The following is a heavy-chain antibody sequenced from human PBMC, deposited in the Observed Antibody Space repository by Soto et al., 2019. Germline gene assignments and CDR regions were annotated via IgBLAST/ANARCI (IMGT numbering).Heavy chain of an antibody. CDR2: ISGSGGST. CDR3: ARGLDSA. J-gene: IGHJ5*02. Sequence: EIQLLESGGGWVQPGGSRRLSCAVSEITSSSYAMSWVRQAPGKGLEWVSGISGSGGSTYHADSVKGRFTISRDNSKNMLYLQMDSLRAEDTAVYYCARGLDSAWGQGTLVTVSS. D-gene: IGHD3-22*01. V-gene: IGHV3-23*01. CDR1: EITSSSYA.